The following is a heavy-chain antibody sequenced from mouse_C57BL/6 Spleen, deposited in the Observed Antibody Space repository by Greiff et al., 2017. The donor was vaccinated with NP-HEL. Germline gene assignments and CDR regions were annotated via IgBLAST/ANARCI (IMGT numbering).Heavy chain of an antibody. V-gene: IGHV1-54*01. CDR3: ARGDYGSGYFDY. Sequence: QVQLKESGAELVRPGTSVKVSCKASGYAFTNYLIEWVKQRPGQGLEWIGVINPGSGGTNYNEKFKGKATLTADKSSSTAYMQLSSLTSEDSAVYFCARGDYGSGYFDYWGQGTTLTVSS. CDR1: GYAFTNYL. J-gene: IGHJ2*01. D-gene: IGHD1-1*01. CDR2: INPGSGGT.